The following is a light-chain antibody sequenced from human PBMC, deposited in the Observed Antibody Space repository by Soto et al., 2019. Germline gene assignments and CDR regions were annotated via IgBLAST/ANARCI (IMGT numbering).Light chain of an antibody. Sequence: QSVLTQSTSASASLGASVNLTCTLSSGHSNYAIAWHQQQPEKGPRHFMNVNSDGSHTKGDGIPDRFSGSSSGADRYLTSPHPQSADEAYYYCQAWGTGIAVFGGGTKVTVL. CDR2: VNSDGSH. J-gene: IGLJ3*02. V-gene: IGLV4-69*02. CDR3: QAWGTGIAV. CDR1: SGHSNYA.